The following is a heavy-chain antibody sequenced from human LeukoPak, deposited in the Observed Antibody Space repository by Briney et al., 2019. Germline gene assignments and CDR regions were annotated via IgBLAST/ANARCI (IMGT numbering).Heavy chain of an antibody. CDR2: ISGSGGST. CDR1: GFTFSSYA. CDR3: AKLMGYNYDYGMDV. J-gene: IGHJ6*02. D-gene: IGHD2-8*01. V-gene: IGHV3-23*01. Sequence: GGSLRLSCAASGFTFSSYAMSWVRQAPGKGLEWVSAISGSGGSTYYADSVKGRFTISRDNSKNTLYLQMNSLRAEDTALYYCAKLMGYNYDYGMDVWGQGTTVTVSS.